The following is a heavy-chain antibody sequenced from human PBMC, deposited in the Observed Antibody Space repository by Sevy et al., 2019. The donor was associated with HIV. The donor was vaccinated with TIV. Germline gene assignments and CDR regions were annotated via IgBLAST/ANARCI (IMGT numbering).Heavy chain of an antibody. D-gene: IGHD5-12*01. CDR3: VKDKVDGDSGYGLFDF. CDR2: LSRHIRTI. V-gene: IGHV3-9*01. Sequence: SLKISCAASGFTFDDYAMHWVRQAPGKGLEWVSGLSRHIRTIGYADSVKGRFTISRDNARNSLYLQMNSLRVEDTAFYYCVKDKVDGDSGYGLFDFWGQGTLVTVSS. CDR1: GFTFDDYA. J-gene: IGHJ4*02.